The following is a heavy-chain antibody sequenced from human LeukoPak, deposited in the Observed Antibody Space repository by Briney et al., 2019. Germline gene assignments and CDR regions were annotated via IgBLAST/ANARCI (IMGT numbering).Heavy chain of an antibody. CDR3: ARDYYSNYVS. J-gene: IGHJ5*02. Sequence: SETLSLTCTVSGGSISSSSYYWGWIRQPPGKGLEWIGSIYYSGSTYYNPSLKSRVNISLDTSKNQFSLKLSSVTAADTAVYHCARDYYSNYVSWGQGTLVTVSS. V-gene: IGHV4-39*07. D-gene: IGHD4-11*01. CDR2: IYYSGST. CDR1: GGSISSSSYY.